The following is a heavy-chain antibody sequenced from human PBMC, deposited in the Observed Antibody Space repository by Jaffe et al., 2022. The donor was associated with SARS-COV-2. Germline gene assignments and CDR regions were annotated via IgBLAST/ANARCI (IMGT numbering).Heavy chain of an antibody. Sequence: QVQLVESGGGVVQPGRSLRLSCAASGFTFSSYAMHWVRQAPGKGLEWVAVISYDGSNKYYADSVKGRFTISRDNSKNTLYLQMNSLRAEDTAVYYCARDGEGRYGDYYYGMDVWGQGTTVTVSS. CDR2: ISYDGSNK. CDR3: ARDGEGRYGDYYYGMDV. J-gene: IGHJ6*02. CDR1: GFTFSSYA. V-gene: IGHV3-30-3*01. D-gene: IGHD4-17*01.